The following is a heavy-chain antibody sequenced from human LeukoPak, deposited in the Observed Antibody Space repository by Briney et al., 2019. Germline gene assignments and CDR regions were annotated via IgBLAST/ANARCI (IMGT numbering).Heavy chain of an antibody. CDR2: IDSDGTMI. J-gene: IGHJ4*02. CDR3: VRGLGDY. V-gene: IGHV3-74*01. Sequence: GGSLRLSCAGSGFTLSGYWMHWVRQAPGKGLVWVSRIDSDGTMITHADSVKGRFTISRDNAKNMLYLQTNILRVEDTAVYYCVRGLGDYWGQGTLVTVSS. CDR1: GFTLSGYW.